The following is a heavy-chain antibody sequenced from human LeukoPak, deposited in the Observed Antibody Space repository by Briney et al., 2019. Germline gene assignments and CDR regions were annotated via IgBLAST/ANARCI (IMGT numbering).Heavy chain of an antibody. CDR3: ANLEASIAVGGTSWGDAFDI. V-gene: IGHV3-9*01. CDR1: GFTFDDYA. CDR2: ISWNSGSI. Sequence: GRSLRLSCAASGFTFDDYAIHWVRHAPGKGLEWVSGISWNSGSIGYADSVKGRFTISRDNAKNSLYLQMNSLRAEDTAFYCCANLEASIAVGGTSWGDAFDIWGQGTMVTVSS. D-gene: IGHD6-19*01. J-gene: IGHJ3*02.